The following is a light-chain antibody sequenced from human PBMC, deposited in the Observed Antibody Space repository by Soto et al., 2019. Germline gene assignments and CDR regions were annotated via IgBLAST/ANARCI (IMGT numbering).Light chain of an antibody. CDR1: QSVLHSSTNKNY. V-gene: IGKV4-1*01. CDR2: WAS. Sequence: DIVMTQSPDSLAVSLGERATINCKSSQSVLHSSTNKNYLAWYQQKPGQSPNLLIYWASAREYGVPDRFSGSGSGTDFTLTISSLQAEDVAFYYCQQYYSIPWTFGQGTKVEIK. CDR3: QQYYSIPWT. J-gene: IGKJ1*01.